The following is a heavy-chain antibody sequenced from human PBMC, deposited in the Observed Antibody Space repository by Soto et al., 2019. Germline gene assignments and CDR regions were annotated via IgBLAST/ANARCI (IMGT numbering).Heavy chain of an antibody. CDR2: ISYDGSNK. Sequence: WGSLRLSCAASGFTFSSYAIHWCRHSPFKGLEWVAVISYDGSNKYYADSVKGRFTISRDNSKNTLYLQMNSLRAEDTAVYYCARGLVVPAEYYYYYYGMDVWGQGTTVTVSS. CDR1: GFTFSSYA. D-gene: IGHD2-2*01. J-gene: IGHJ6*02. CDR3: ARGLVVPAEYYYYYYGMDV. V-gene: IGHV3-30-3*01.